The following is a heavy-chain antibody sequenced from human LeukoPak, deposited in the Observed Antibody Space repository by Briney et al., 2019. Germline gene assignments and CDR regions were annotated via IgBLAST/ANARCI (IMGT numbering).Heavy chain of an antibody. Sequence: SSETLSLTCAVYGRSFSGYYWSWIRQPPGKGLEWIGEINHSGSTNYNPSLKSRVTISVDTSKNQFSLKLSSVTAADTAVYYCARADDYGGNTLDYWGQGTLVTVSS. D-gene: IGHD4-23*01. CDR2: INHSGST. V-gene: IGHV4-34*01. CDR3: ARADDYGGNTLDY. J-gene: IGHJ4*02. CDR1: GRSFSGYY.